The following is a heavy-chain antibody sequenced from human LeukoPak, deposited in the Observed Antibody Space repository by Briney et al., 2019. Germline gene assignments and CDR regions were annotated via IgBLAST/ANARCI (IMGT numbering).Heavy chain of an antibody. CDR1: GFTFSSYA. Sequence: PGGSLRLSCAASGFTFSSYAMSWVRQAPGKGLEWVSAISGSGGSTYYADSVKGRFTISRDNSKNTLYLQMNSLRAEDTAVYYCAKDVSRGYCSSTSCGLFDYWGQGTLVTVSS. CDR3: AKDVSRGYCSSTSCGLFDY. V-gene: IGHV3-23*01. CDR2: ISGSGGST. D-gene: IGHD2-2*01. J-gene: IGHJ4*02.